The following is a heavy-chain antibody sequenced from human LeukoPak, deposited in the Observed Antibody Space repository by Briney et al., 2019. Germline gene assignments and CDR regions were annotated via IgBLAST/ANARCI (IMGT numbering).Heavy chain of an antibody. V-gene: IGHV4-59*12. CDR2: IYYSGST. CDR3: ARVLDYYDSSGYVFDY. J-gene: IGHJ4*02. CDR1: GGSISSYY. D-gene: IGHD3-22*01. Sequence: SETLSLTCTVSGGSISSYYWSWIRQPPGKGLEWIGYIYYSGSTNYNPSLKSRVTISVDTSKNQFSLKLSSVTAADTAVYYCARVLDYYDSSGYVFDYWGQGTLVTVSS.